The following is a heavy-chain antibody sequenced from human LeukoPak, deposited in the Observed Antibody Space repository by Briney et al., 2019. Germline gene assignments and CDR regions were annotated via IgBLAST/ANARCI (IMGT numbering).Heavy chain of an antibody. J-gene: IGHJ4*02. V-gene: IGHV4-59*08. CDR1: GGSISSYY. CDR3: ARLSAYYYGSGNYYNAYYFDY. CDR2: IYYSGSSGST. D-gene: IGHD3-10*01. Sequence: PSETLSLTRTVSGGSISSYYWSWIRQPPGKGLEFIGYIYYSGSSGSTNYNPSLKSRVTISVDTSKNQFSLKLTSVTAADTAVYYCARLSAYYYGSGNYYNAYYFDYWGQGALATVSS.